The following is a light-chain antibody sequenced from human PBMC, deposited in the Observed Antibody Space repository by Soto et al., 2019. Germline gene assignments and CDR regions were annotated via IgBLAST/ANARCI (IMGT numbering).Light chain of an antibody. CDR2: SAS. CDR1: QSVSTS. Sequence: EVVMTQSPATLSVFPGERVTLSCRASQSVSTSIAWYQQKPGQAPRLLIYSASTRATGIPARFSGSGSGTEFALTISSLPSEDFAVYYCQQYIHGYSFGQGTELEIK. J-gene: IGKJ2*01. CDR3: QQYIHGYS. V-gene: IGKV3-15*01.